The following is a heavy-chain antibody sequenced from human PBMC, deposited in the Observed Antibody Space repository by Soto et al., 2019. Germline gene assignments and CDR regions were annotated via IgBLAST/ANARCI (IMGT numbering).Heavy chain of an antibody. J-gene: IGHJ1*01. CDR2: IYYSGST. D-gene: IGHD6-13*01. V-gene: IGHV4-39*01. CDR3: ARRGSSSWYGY. CDR1: GGSISSSSYY. Sequence: QLQLQESGPGLVKPSETLSLTCTVSGGSISSSSYYWGWIRQPPGKGLEWIGSIYYSGSTYYNPYLNTPITXSXDTSKTQFSLKLSSVTAADTAVYYWARRGSSSWYGYWGQGTLVTVSS.